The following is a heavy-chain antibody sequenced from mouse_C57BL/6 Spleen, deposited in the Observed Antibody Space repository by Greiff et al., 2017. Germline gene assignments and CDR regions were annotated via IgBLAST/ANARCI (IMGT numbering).Heavy chain of an antibody. CDR3: ARGMDY. V-gene: IGHV3-1*01. CDR2: ISYSGST. J-gene: IGHJ4*01. Sequence: EVQLQQSGPGIVKPSQSLSLTCTVTGYSITSGYDWHWIRHFPGNKLEWMGYISYSGSTNYNPSLKSRISITHDTSKNHYFLKLNSVTTEDTATYYCARGMDYWGQGTSVTVSS. CDR1: GYSITSGYD.